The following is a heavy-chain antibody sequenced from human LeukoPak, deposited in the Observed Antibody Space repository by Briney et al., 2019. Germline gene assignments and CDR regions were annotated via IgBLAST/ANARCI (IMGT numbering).Heavy chain of an antibody. Sequence: GGSLRLSCAASGFTFSSYAMSWVRQAPGKGLEWVSAISASGGSTYYADSVKGRFTISRDNPKNTLYLQMNSLRAEDTAVYYCAKRDFDDYFYYWGQGTLVTVSS. V-gene: IGHV3-23*01. CDR2: ISASGGST. J-gene: IGHJ4*02. CDR1: GFTFSSYA. D-gene: IGHD3-9*01. CDR3: AKRDFDDYFYY.